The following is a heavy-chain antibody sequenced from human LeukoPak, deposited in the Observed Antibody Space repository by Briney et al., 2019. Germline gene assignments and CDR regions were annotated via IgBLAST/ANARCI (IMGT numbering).Heavy chain of an antibody. J-gene: IGHJ5*02. CDR1: GGTFSSYA. CDR2: IIPIFGTA. Sequence: ASVKVSCKASGGTFSSYAISWVRQAPGQGLEWMGGIIPIFGTANYAQKFQGRVTITADESTSTAYMELSSLRSEDTAVYYCASRIAAAGRSEENWFDPWGQGTLVTVSS. D-gene: IGHD6-13*01. CDR3: ASRIAAAGRSEENWFDP. V-gene: IGHV1-69*13.